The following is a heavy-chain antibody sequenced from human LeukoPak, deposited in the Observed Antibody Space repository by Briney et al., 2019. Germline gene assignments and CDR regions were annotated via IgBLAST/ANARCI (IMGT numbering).Heavy chain of an antibody. V-gene: IGHV1-18*01. D-gene: IGHD2-2*01. CDR3: AREVVVVPEDNWFDP. J-gene: IGHJ5*02. CDR1: GYTFTSYG. CDR2: ISAYNGNT. Sequence: ASVKVSCKASGYTFTSYGISWVRQAPGQGLEWMGWISAYNGNTNYAQKLQGRVTMTTDTSTSTAYMELRSLRSDDTAAYYCAREVVVVPEDNWFDPWGQGTLVTVSS.